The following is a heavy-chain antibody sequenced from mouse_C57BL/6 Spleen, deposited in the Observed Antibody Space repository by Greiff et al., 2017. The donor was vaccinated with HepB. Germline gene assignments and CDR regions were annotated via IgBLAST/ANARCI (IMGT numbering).Heavy chain of an antibody. Sequence: QVQLQQPGAEPVRPGTSVKLSCKASGYTFTSYWMHWVKQRPGQGLEWIGVIDPSDSYTNYNQKFKGKATLTVDTSSSTAYMQLSSLTSEDSAVYYCARRDYGSSRYFDVWGTGTTVTVSS. CDR1: GYTFTSYW. CDR2: IDPSDSYT. CDR3: ARRDYGSSRYFDV. J-gene: IGHJ1*03. V-gene: IGHV1-59*01. D-gene: IGHD1-1*01.